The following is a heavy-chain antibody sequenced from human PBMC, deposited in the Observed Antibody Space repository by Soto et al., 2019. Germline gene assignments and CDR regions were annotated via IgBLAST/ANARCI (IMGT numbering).Heavy chain of an antibody. CDR1: GGTFSSYT. CDR3: ARRSMGGAFEI. CDR2: IIPILGIA. J-gene: IGHJ3*02. Sequence: QVQLVQSGAEVKKSGSSVKVSCKASGGTFSSYTISWVRQAPGQGLEWMGRIIPILGIANYAQKFQGRVTITADKSTSTAYMELSSLRSEDTAVYYCARRSMGGAFEIWGQGTMVTVSS. V-gene: IGHV1-69*02. D-gene: IGHD6-6*01.